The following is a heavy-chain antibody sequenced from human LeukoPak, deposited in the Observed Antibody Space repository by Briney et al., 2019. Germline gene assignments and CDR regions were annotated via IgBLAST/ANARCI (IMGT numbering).Heavy chain of an antibody. J-gene: IGHJ4*02. CDR3: AKDSIRSVTTFDY. Sequence: PGGSLRLSCAASGFTFNNYAMSWVRQAPGKGLEWVSAISGSGGSTYYADSVKGRFTISRDNSKNTLYLQMNSLRAEDTAVYYCAKDSIRSVTTFDYWGQGTLVTVSS. D-gene: IGHD4-17*01. CDR2: ISGSGGST. V-gene: IGHV3-23*01. CDR1: GFTFNNYA.